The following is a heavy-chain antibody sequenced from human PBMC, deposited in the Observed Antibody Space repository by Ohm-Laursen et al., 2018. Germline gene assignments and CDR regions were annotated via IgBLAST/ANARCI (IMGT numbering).Heavy chain of an antibody. CDR1: GFTFNNYA. CDR3: AKDPQTQYNWNDALRRFDP. CDR2: ISGSDGRT. J-gene: IGHJ5*02. V-gene: IGHV3-23*01. Sequence: SLRLSCAAFGFTFNNYAMIWVRQVPGKGLEWVSAISGSDGRTYYADSVKGRFTISRDNSKNTLYLQMNSLRVEDTAVYYCAKDPQTQYNWNDALRRFDPWGQGTLVTVSS. D-gene: IGHD1-1*01.